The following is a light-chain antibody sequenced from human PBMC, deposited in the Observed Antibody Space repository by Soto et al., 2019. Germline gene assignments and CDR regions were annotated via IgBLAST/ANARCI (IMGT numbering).Light chain of an antibody. J-gene: IGKJ1*01. CDR1: RGISSN. Sequence: TVIRTYPAALAVSACPPGRAYCRASRGISSNLAWYQQKPGQAHRLLIYDASTRATGIPARFSGSGSGTEFNLTISSLQSEDFAVYYCQQDNNWPRKFGQGTKVEIK. CDR2: DAS. V-gene: IGKV3-15*01. CDR3: QQDNNWPRK.